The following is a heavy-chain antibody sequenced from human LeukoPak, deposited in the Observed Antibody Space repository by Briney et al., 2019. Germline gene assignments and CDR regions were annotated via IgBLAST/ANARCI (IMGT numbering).Heavy chain of an antibody. V-gene: IGHV3-33*01. CDR1: GFTFSSYG. D-gene: IGHD3-22*01. Sequence: GGSLRLSCVVSGFTFSSYGMHWVRQAPGKGLEWVAVIWYDGSKEYYIDSVKGRFTISRDNSKNTLYLQMNRLRAEDTAVYYCARGSGYYPLFDYWGQGTLVTVSS. J-gene: IGHJ4*02. CDR2: IWYDGSKE. CDR3: ARGSGYYPLFDY.